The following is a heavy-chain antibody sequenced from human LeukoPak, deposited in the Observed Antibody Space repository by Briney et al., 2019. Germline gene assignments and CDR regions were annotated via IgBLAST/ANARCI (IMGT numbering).Heavy chain of an antibody. CDR2: IIPIFGTA. CDR1: GGTFSSYA. CDR3: ARQPYEITVAGPYYYGLDV. D-gene: IGHD6-19*01. Sequence: SVKVSCKASGGTFSSYAISWVRQAPGQGLEWMGGIIPIFGTANYAQKFQGRVTMTTDTSTSTAYMELRSLRSDDTAVYYCARQPYEITVAGPYYYGLDVWGQGTTVTV. V-gene: IGHV1-69*05. J-gene: IGHJ6*02.